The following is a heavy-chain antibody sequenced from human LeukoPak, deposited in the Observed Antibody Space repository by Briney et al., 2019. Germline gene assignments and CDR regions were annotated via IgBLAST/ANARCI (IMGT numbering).Heavy chain of an antibody. CDR2: IYTGDST. CDR3: ATDHRNLDAFDI. Sequence: GGSLRLSCAASGLSVSRNSMNWVRQAPGKGLEWVSVIYTGDSTYYADSVKGRFTISSDKSKNTIYLQMNSLRADDTAVYYCATDHRNLDAFDIWGQGTVLIVSS. D-gene: IGHD1-14*01. CDR1: GLSVSRNS. J-gene: IGHJ3*02. V-gene: IGHV3-66*01.